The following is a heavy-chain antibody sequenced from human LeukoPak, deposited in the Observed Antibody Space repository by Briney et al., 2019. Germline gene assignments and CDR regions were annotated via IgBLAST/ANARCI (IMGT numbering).Heavy chain of an antibody. V-gene: IGHV1-69*04. J-gene: IGHJ4*02. D-gene: IGHD5-18*01. CDR1: GGTFSSYA. CDR3: ARDSHTATVIIPAGY. Sequence: GASVKVSCKASGGTFSSYAISWVRQAPGQGLEWMGRIIPILGIANYAQKFQGRVTITADKSTSTAYMELSSLRSEDTAVYYCARDSHTATVIIPAGYWGQGTLVTVSS. CDR2: IIPILGIA.